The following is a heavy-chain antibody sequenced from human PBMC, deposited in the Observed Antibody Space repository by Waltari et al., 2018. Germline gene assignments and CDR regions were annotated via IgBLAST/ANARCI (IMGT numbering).Heavy chain of an antibody. CDR1: GFTFSSHA. J-gene: IGHJ5*02. D-gene: IGHD6-13*01. V-gene: IGHV3-23*04. CDR3: AKDRVAGSSSGFGYNWFDP. CDR2: ISGSGGST. Sequence: EVQMVESGGGLVQPGGSLRLSCAASGFTFSSHAMSWVRQAPGKGLEWVSAISGSGGSTYYADSVKSRFTISIDNSRNTLYLQMNSLRAEDTAVYYCAKDRVAGSSSGFGYNWFDPWGQGTLVTVSS.